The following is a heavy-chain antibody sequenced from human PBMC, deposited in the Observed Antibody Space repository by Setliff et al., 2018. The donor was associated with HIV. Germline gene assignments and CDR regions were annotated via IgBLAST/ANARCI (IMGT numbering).Heavy chain of an antibody. CDR1: GFTFNSYE. CDR2: ISSSGSTM. D-gene: IGHD3-22*01. J-gene: IGHJ6*02. CDR3: AKGGPYYDSSGKWGGSCTSYYGMDV. Sequence: GGSLRLSCAASGFTFNSYEMNWVRQAPGKGLEWVSYISSSGSTMYYADSVKGRFTISRDNAKNSLYLQMNSLRAEDMALYYCAKGGPYYDSSGKWGGSCTSYYGMDVWGQGTTVTVSS. V-gene: IGHV3-48*03.